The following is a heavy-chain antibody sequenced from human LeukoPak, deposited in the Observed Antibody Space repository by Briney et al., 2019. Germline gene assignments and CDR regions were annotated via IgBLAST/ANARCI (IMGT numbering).Heavy chain of an antibody. Sequence: GGSLRLSCAASGFTFSSHSMNWVRQAPGKGLEWVSYISSSSSTIYYADSVKGRFTISRDNAKNSLYLQMNSLRAEDTAVYYCARGGRSGYEPFDYWGQGTLVTVSS. CDR3: ARGGRSGYEPFDY. D-gene: IGHD3-22*01. CDR1: GFTFSSHS. CDR2: ISSSSSTI. J-gene: IGHJ4*02. V-gene: IGHV3-48*01.